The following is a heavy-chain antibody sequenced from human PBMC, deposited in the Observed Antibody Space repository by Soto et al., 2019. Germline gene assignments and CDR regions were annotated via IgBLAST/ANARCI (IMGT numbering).Heavy chain of an antibody. CDR3: ARHRARNWFDP. D-gene: IGHD6-6*01. CDR2: IYYSGST. J-gene: IGHJ5*02. CDR1: CGSISSSSYY. V-gene: IGHV4-39*01. Sequence: SETLSLTCIGSCGSISSSSYYWGWIRQPPGEGLEWIGSIYYSGSTYYNPSLKSRVTISVDTSKNQFSLKLSSVTAADTAVFYCARHRARNWFDPWGQGTLVTVSS.